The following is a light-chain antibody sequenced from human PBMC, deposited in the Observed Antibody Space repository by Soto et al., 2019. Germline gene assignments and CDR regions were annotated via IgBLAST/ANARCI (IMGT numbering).Light chain of an antibody. Sequence: DIKMTQSPSTLSACVGDTVTITCRASQSISNWLAWYQQKPGQAPKLLIHKASTLESGVPSRFSGSGSGTEFTLTISSLQPDDFATFYCQQYDRFPYTFGQGTKLEIK. J-gene: IGKJ2*01. V-gene: IGKV1-5*03. CDR2: KAS. CDR1: QSISNW. CDR3: QQYDRFPYT.